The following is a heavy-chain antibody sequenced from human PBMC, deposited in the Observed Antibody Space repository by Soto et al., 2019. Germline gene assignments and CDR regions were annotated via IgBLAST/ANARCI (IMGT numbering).Heavy chain of an antibody. D-gene: IGHD2-2*02. CDR1: GYTFTGYY. V-gene: IGHV1-2*02. CDR2: INPNSGGT. Sequence: ASVKVSCKASGYTFTGYYMHWVRQAPGQGLEWMGWINPNSGGTNYAQKFQGRVTMTRDTSISTAYMELSRLRSDDTAVYYCARDIVVVPDAIHYYYGMDVWGQGTTVTVSS. J-gene: IGHJ6*02. CDR3: ARDIVVVPDAIHYYYGMDV.